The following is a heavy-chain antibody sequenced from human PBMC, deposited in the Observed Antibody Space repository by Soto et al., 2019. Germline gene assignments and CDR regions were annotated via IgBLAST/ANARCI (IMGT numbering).Heavy chain of an antibody. Sequence: EVQLLESGGGLVQPGESMRLSCAASGFTFSSYAMTWVRQAPGKGLEWVSAITGSGSMTYYADSVKGRFTISRDNSKNTLYLQMISLGAEDTAVYYCAAPRAGVTPYWYFNLWGRGTLVTVSS. CDR2: ITGSGSMT. J-gene: IGHJ2*01. CDR1: GFTFSSYA. V-gene: IGHV3-23*01. D-gene: IGHD6-19*01. CDR3: AAPRAGVTPYWYFNL.